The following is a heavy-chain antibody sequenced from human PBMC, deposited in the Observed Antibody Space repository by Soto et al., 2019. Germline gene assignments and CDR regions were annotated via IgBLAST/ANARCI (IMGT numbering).Heavy chain of an antibody. J-gene: IGHJ4*02. CDR2: INAGNGNT. D-gene: IGHD6-19*01. Sequence: QVQLVQSGAEEKKPGASVKVSCKASGYTFTGYAMHWVRQAPGQRLEWMGWINAGNGNTKYSQKFQGRVTITRDTSASTADMELSSLRSEDTAVYYCARAVAVPADFDYWGQGTLGTVSS. V-gene: IGHV1-3*05. CDR1: GYTFTGYA. CDR3: ARAVAVPADFDY.